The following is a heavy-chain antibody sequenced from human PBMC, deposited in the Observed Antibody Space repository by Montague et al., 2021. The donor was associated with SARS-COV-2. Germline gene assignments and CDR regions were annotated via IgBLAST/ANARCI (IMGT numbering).Heavy chain of an antibody. D-gene: IGHD6-13*01. CDR2: IKPDGSAG. J-gene: IGHJ4*02. Sequence: SLRLSCAASGFTFSSNWMSWVRQAPGKGLEWVANIKPDGSAGYYVDSVKGRFTISRDNAKNSLYLQMNSLRAEDTAVYYCARVSSSWYMNPSYYFDYWGQGTLVTVSS. V-gene: IGHV3-7*01. CDR3: ARVSSSWYMNPSYYFDY. CDR1: GFTFSSNW.